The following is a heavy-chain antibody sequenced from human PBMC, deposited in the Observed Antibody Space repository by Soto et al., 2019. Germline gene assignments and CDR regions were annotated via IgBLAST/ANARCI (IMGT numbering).Heavy chain of an antibody. CDR2: MNPNSGNT. Sequence: ASVKVSCKASGYTFTSYDINWVRQATGQGLEWMGWMNPNSGNTGYAQKFQGRVTMTRNTSISTAYMELSSLRSEDTAVYYCAREVGWWAEGGYYYYYYMDVWGKGTTVTVSS. D-gene: IGHD2-15*01. J-gene: IGHJ6*03. CDR1: GYTFTSYD. CDR3: AREVGWWAEGGYYYYYYMDV. V-gene: IGHV1-8*01.